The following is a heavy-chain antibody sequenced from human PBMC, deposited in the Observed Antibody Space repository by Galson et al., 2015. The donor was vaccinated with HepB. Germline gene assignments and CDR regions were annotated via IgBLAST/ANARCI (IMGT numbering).Heavy chain of an antibody. D-gene: IGHD6-13*01. CDR2: IWYNGSNK. J-gene: IGHJ4*02. CDR3: ARERNIAATADLDS. Sequence: SLRLSCAASGFTFSSYGMHWVRQAPGKGLEWVSVIWYNGSNKFYVDSVKGRFTISRDNSKNTVYLQMNSLRAEDTAVYYCARERNIAATADLDSWGQGTLVTVST. CDR1: GFTFSSYG. V-gene: IGHV3-33*01.